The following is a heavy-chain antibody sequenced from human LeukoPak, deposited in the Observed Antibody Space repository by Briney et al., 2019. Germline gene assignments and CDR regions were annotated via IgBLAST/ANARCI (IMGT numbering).Heavy chain of an antibody. CDR2: ISGSGGST. CDR1: GFTFSSYA. V-gene: IGHV3-23*01. J-gene: IGHJ4*02. Sequence: GGSLRLSCAASGFTFSSYAMSWVRQAPGKGLEWVSAISGSGGSTYYADSVKGRVTISRDNAKNTLYPQMNSLRAEDTAVYYCAREGGYSSGPDYWGQGALVTVSS. CDR3: AREGGYSSGPDY. D-gene: IGHD5-18*01.